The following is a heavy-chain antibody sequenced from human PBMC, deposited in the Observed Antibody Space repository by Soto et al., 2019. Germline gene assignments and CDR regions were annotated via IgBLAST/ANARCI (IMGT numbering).Heavy chain of an antibody. J-gene: IGHJ4*02. CDR3: AKRGRGAVAYDY. CDR2: ISGSGGRT. Sequence: EVQLLESGGSLAQPGGSLRLSCAASGFTFSSYDMSWVRQAPGRGREWVSVISGSGGRTYSADSGKGRFIISRDNSKNTLYLQMNSLRAEDTAVYYCAKRGRGAVAYDYWGQGTLVTVSS. D-gene: IGHD3-16*01. CDR1: GFTFSSYD. V-gene: IGHV3-23*01.